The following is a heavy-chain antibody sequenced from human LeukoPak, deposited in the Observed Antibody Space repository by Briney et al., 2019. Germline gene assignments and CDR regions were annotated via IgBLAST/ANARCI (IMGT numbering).Heavy chain of an antibody. V-gene: IGHV4-59*01. CDR2: IYYSGST. CDR3: ARAGSTVIHY. CDR1: GDSISSYY. J-gene: IGHJ4*02. D-gene: IGHD4-17*01. Sequence: SETLSLTCTVSGDSISSYYWSWIRQPPGKGLEWIGYIYYSGSTYYTASLKSRVTMSVDTSKNQFSLKLSSVTAADTAVYYCARAGSTVIHYWGRGTLVTVSS.